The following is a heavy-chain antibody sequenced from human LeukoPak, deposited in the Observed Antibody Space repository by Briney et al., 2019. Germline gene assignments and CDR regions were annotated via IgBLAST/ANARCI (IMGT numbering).Heavy chain of an antibody. CDR2: IYTSGST. D-gene: IGHD3-10*01. V-gene: IGHV4-61*02. Sequence: SETLSLTCTVSGGSLSSGSYYWSWIRQPAGKGLEWIGRIYTSGSTNYNPSLKSRVTISVDTSKNQFSLKLSSVTAADTAVYYCASELAGILDYWGQGTLVTVSS. CDR3: ASELAGILDY. CDR1: GGSLSSGSYY. J-gene: IGHJ4*02.